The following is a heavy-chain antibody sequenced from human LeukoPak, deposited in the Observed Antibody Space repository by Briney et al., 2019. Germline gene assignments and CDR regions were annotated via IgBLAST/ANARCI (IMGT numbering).Heavy chain of an antibody. D-gene: IGHD3-3*01. CDR1: GFTFSSYA. CDR2: ISGSGGST. Sequence: GGSLRLSCAASGFTFSSYAMSWVRQAPGKGLEWVSTISGSGGSTYCADSVKGRFTISRDNSKNTLYLQMNSLRAEDTAVYYCAKSSSGYYTFDYWGQGTLVTVSS. J-gene: IGHJ4*02. CDR3: AKSSSGYYTFDY. V-gene: IGHV3-23*01.